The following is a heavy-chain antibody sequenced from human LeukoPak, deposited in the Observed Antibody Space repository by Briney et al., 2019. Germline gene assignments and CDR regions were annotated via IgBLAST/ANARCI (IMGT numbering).Heavy chain of an antibody. J-gene: IGHJ3*01. Sequence: GGSLRLSCAASGFTFSSYWMSWVRQAPGKGLEWVANIKQDGSEKYYVDSVKGRFTISRDNAKNSLYLQMNSLRAEDTAMYYCARDPRYYYGYGDYYYGGFDVWGQGTMVTVSP. V-gene: IGHV3-7*03. D-gene: IGHD3-10*01. CDR1: GFTFSSYW. CDR3: ARDPRYYYGYGDYYYGGFDV. CDR2: IKQDGSEK.